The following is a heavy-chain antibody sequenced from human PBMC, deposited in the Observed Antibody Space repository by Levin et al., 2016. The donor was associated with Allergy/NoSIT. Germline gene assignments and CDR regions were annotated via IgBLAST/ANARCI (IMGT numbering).Heavy chain of an antibody. V-gene: IGHV4-31*02. CDR3: ARGGLSTWFDP. J-gene: IGHJ5*02. Sequence: WIRQPPGKGLEWIGYIYYSGSTYYNPSFKSRLTISIDTSKNQFSLKLSSVTAADTAVYYCARGGLSTWFDPWGQGTLVTVSS. CDR2: IYYSGST.